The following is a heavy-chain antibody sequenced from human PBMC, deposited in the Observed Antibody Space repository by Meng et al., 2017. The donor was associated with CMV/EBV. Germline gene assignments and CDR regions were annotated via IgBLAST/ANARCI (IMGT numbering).Heavy chain of an antibody. CDR1: GFTFDDYG. Sequence: GESLKISCAASGFTFDDYGMNWVRQAPGKGLEWVSGINWNGGSTGYADSVKGRFTISRDNAKNSLYLQMNSLRAEDTALYYCASGSAYYDFLFDYWGQGTLVTVSS. D-gene: IGHD3-3*01. CDR2: INWNGGST. V-gene: IGHV3-20*04. CDR3: ASGSAYYDFLFDY. J-gene: IGHJ4*02.